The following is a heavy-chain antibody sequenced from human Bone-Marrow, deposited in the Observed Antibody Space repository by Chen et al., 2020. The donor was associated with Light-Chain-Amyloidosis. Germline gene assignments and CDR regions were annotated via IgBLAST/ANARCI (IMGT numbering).Heavy chain of an antibody. J-gene: IGHJ5*02. CDR2: ISAYNGNT. V-gene: IGHV1-18*01. CDR1: GYTFTSYG. D-gene: IGHD3-9*01. Sequence: QVQLVQSGAEVKKPGASVKVSCKASGYTFTSYGISWVRQAPGQGLEWMGWISAYNGNTNYAQKLQGRVTMTTDTSTSTAYMELRSLGSDDTAVYYCAKTPRTDYDIVANWFDPWGQGTLVTVSS. CDR3: AKTPRTDYDIVANWFDP.